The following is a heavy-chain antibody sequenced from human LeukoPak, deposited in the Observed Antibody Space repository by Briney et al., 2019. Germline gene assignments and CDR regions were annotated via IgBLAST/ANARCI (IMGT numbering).Heavy chain of an antibody. D-gene: IGHD4-17*01. CDR2: INWNGGST. CDR3: ARRDYGEDNWFDP. Sequence: GGPLRLSCAASGFTFDVYGMSWVRQAPGKGLEGVSGINWNGGSTGYAGSVKGRFTISSDNAKNSLYLQMNSLRAEDTALYYCARRDYGEDNWFDPWGQGTLVTVSS. J-gene: IGHJ5*02. V-gene: IGHV3-20*04. CDR1: GFTFDVYG.